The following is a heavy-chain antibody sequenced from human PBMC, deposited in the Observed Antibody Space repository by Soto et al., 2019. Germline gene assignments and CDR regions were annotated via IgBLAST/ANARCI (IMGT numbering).Heavy chain of an antibody. Sequence: VKVSCKASGYTFTRSGISWVRQAPGQGLEWMGWISTYNGDTNYAEKFQGRVTMTTDTSTSTAHMELRSLRSDDTAVYYCAREGQAPYYYYGMDVWGQGTAVTVSS. CDR2: ISTYNGDT. V-gene: IGHV1-18*01. CDR1: GYTFTRSG. CDR3: AREGQAPYYYYGMDV. J-gene: IGHJ6*02.